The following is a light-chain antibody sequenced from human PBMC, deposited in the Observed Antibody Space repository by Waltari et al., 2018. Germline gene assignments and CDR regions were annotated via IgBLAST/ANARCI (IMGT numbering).Light chain of an antibody. V-gene: IGLV2-14*01. CDR3: SSYVASSTLWV. CDR1: SSDIGAYNS. CDR2: EVT. J-gene: IGLJ3*02. Sequence: QSALTQPASVSGPPGQSLTISCTGTSSDIGAYNSVSWYQQDPGKAPKVLIYEVTNRPSGVSDRFSGSKSGNTASLTISGLQAEDEGHYYCSSYVASSTLWVFGGGTKLTVL.